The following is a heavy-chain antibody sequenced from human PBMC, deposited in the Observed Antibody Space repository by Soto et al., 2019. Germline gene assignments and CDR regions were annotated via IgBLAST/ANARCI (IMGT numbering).Heavy chain of an antibody. CDR2: IKQDGSEK. V-gene: IGHV3-7*04. J-gene: IGHJ6*02. Sequence: PGWFLRLCCASARFVVSGCLRSFVRQTPGKGLEWVANIKQDGSEKYYVDSVKGRFTISRDNAKNSLYLQMNSLRAEDTAVYYCARFYYDSSGYLPSPYYYYYGMDVWGQGTTVTVSS. CDR1: RFVVSGCL. CDR3: ARFYYDSSGYLPSPYYYYYGMDV. D-gene: IGHD3-22*01.